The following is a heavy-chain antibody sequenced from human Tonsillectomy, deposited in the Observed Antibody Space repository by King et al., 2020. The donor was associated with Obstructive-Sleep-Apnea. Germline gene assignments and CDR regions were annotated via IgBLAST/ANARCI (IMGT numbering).Heavy chain of an antibody. Sequence: VQLVESGAEVKKPGASVKVSCKASGYTFTSFRMHWVRQAPGLGLEWMGVINPDGGTTTYAEKFQGRVTMTRDTSASTVYMEVSSLRSGDTALYSCARDRGEYSNSGSYYFYFWGQGTLITVSS. J-gene: IGHJ4*02. V-gene: IGHV1-46*01. CDR1: GYTFTSFR. CDR2: INPDGGTT. CDR3: ARDRGEYSNSGSYYFYF. D-gene: IGHD3-10*01.